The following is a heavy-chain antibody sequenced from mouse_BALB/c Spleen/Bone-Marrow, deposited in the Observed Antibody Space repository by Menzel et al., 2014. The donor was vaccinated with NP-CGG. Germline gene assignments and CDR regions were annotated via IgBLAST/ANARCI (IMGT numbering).Heavy chain of an antibody. CDR3: ARVYGNYDAMDY. Sequence: VQLHQSGAELARPGASVKMSCRASGYTFTTYTMHWVKQRPGQGLEWIGYINPSSGYTYYNQKFKDKATLTADKSSSAACLQLSSLTSEDSAVYYCARVYGNYDAMDYWGQGTSVTVSS. CDR2: INPSSGYT. CDR1: GYTFTTYT. J-gene: IGHJ4*01. V-gene: IGHV1-4*01. D-gene: IGHD2-1*01.